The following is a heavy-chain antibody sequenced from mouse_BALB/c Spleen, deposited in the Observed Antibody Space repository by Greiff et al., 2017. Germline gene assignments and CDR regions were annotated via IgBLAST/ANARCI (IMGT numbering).Heavy chain of an antibody. V-gene: IGHV1S126*01. CDR3: AREEYGSPYDMDY. J-gene: IGHJ4*01. CDR2: IDPSDSET. CDR1: GYSFTSYW. Sequence: QVQLQQSGPQLVRPGASVKISCTASGYSFTSYWMHWVKQRPGQGLEWIGMIDPSDSETRLNQKFKDKATLTVDKSSSTAYMQLSSPTSEDSAVYYGAREEYGSPYDMDYWGQGTSVTVSS. D-gene: IGHD2-10*02.